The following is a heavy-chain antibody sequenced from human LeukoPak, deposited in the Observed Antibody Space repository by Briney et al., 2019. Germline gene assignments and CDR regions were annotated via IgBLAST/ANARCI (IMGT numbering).Heavy chain of an antibody. Sequence: SVKVSCKASGGTFSSYTISWVRQAPGQGLEWMGRIIPILGIANYAQKFQGRVTITADKSTSTAYMELSSLRSEDTAVYYCATSRIYGSGSDYWGQGTLVTVSS. CDR2: IIPILGIA. J-gene: IGHJ4*02. CDR3: ATSRIYGSGSDY. D-gene: IGHD3-10*01. V-gene: IGHV1-69*02. CDR1: GGTFSSYT.